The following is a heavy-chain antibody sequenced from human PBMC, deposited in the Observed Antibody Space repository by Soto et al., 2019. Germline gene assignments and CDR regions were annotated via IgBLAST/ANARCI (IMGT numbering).Heavy chain of an antibody. CDR2: IKQDGSEK. D-gene: IGHD6-19*01. Sequence: PGGSLRLSCAASGFTFSSYWMSWVRQAPGKGLEWVANIKQDGSEKYYVDSVKGRFTISRDNAKNSLYLQMNSLRAEDTAVYYCARVGAVAGTCFDYWGQGTLVTVSS. J-gene: IGHJ4*02. CDR1: GFTFSSYW. CDR3: ARVGAVAGTCFDY. V-gene: IGHV3-7*01.